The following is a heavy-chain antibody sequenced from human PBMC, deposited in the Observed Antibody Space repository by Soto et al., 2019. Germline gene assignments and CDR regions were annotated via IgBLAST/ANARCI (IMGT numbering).Heavy chain of an antibody. D-gene: IGHD6-6*01. CDR2: ISYDGSNK. V-gene: IGHV3-30*18. J-gene: IGHJ6*02. CDR3: AKDQYSSSSYYYGMDV. Sequence: GGSLRLSCAASGFTFSRYGMHWVRQAPGKGLEWVAVISYDGSNKYYADSVKGRFTISGDNSKNTLYLQMNSLRTEDTAVYYCAKDQYSSSSYYYGMDVWGQGATVTVSS. CDR1: GFTFSRYG.